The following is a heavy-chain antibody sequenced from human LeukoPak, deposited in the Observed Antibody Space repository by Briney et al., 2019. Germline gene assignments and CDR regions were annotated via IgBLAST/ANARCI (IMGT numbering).Heavy chain of an antibody. D-gene: IGHD5-18*01. CDR1: GFTFSSYW. V-gene: IGHV4-59*08. CDR3: ARVGGVDTAMVYYFDY. CDR2: IYYSGST. J-gene: IGHJ4*02. Sequence: GSLRLSCAASGFTFSSYWMTWIRQPPGKGLEWIGYIYYSGSTNYNPSLKSRVTISVDTSKNQFSLKLSSVTAADTAVYYCARVGGVDTAMVYYFDYWGQGTLVTVSS.